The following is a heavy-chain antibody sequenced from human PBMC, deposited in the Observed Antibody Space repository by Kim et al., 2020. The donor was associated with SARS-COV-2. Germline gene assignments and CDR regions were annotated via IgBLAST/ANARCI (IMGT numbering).Heavy chain of an antibody. D-gene: IGHD1-20*01. CDR1: GYTFNTSG. CDR2: ISAYNGKT. Sequence: ASVKVSCKTSGYTFNTSGFSWVRQAPGQGLEWMGWISAYNGKTNFAQKFQGRVTMTTDTSTSTAYMELRSLRSDDTAVYYCATVAGGNNWNYFDYWGQGTLVTVSS. J-gene: IGHJ4*02. CDR3: ATVAGGNNWNYFDY. V-gene: IGHV1-18*01.